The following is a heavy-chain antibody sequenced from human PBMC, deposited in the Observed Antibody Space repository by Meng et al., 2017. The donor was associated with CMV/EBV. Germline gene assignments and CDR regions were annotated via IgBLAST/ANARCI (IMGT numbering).Heavy chain of an antibody. CDR2: IKDTGTT. CDR1: GGSFSGYY. J-gene: IGHJ4*02. Sequence: LTLTCAVYGGSFSGYYWTWIRQSTAKGLEWIGNIKDTGTTNYNPSLKSRVSILVDTSKNQFSLKLKSVTGADTAIYYCARGAPGYWGQGTLVTVSS. CDR3: ARGAPGY. V-gene: IGHV4-34*01.